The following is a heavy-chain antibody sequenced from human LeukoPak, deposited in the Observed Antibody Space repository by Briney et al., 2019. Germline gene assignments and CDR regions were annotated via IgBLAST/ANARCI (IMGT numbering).Heavy chain of an antibody. Sequence: PSETLSLTCTVSGGSISSYYWSWIRQPPGKGLEWIGYIYYSGSTNYNPSLKSRVTISVDTSKNQFSLKLSSVTAADTAVYYCTTEADYGHSSDYWGQGTLVTVSS. CDR1: GGSISSYY. V-gene: IGHV4-59*01. D-gene: IGHD4-17*01. CDR2: IYYSGST. J-gene: IGHJ4*02. CDR3: TTEADYGHSSDY.